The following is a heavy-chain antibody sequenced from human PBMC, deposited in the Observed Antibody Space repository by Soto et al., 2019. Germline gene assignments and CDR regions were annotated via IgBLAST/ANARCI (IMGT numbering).Heavy chain of an antibody. V-gene: IGHV3-30*18. CDR3: AKDRRIGDDYYYYYGMDV. CDR1: GFTFSSYG. CDR2: ISYDGSNK. D-gene: IGHD2-15*01. Sequence: QVQLVESGGGVVQPGRSLRLSCAASGFTFSSYGMHWVRQAPGKGLEWVAVISYDGSNKYYADSVKGRFTISRDNSKNTLYLQMNTLRPEDTAVYYCAKDRRIGDDYYYYYGMDVWGQGTTVTVSS. J-gene: IGHJ6*02.